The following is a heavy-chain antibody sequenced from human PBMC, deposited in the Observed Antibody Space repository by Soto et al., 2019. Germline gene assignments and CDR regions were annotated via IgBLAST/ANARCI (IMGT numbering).Heavy chain of an antibody. CDR3: AREYELEPNNY. CDR2: ISSSGSTI. Sequence: GGSMRLSCAASRFTFSDYYMSWIRQAPGKGLEWVSYISSSGSTIYYADSVKGRFTISRDNAKNSLYLQMNSLRAEDTAVYYCAREYELEPNNYWGQGTLVTVSS. CDR1: RFTFSDYY. J-gene: IGHJ4*02. V-gene: IGHV3-11*01. D-gene: IGHD1-1*01.